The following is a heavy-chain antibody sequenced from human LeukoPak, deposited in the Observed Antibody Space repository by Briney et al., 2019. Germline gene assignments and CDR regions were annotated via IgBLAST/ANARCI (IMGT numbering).Heavy chain of an antibody. D-gene: IGHD1-26*01. V-gene: IGHV3-74*01. J-gene: IGHJ6*03. CDR3: ARTGGDYYYYMDV. CDR2: INSDGSST. Sequence: GGSLRLSCAASGFTFSSYWMHWVRQAPGKGLVWVSRINSDGSSTSYADSVKGRFTISRDNAKNSLYLQMSSLRAEDTAVYYCARTGGDYYYYMDVWGKGTTVTVSS. CDR1: GFTFSSYW.